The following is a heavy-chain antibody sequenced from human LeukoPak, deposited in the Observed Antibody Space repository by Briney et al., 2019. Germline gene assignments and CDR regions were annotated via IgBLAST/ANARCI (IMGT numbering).Heavy chain of an antibody. Sequence: SETLSLTCAVYGGSFSGYYWSWIRQPPGKGPEWIGEINHSGSTNYNPSLKSRVTISVDTSKNQFSLKLSSVTAADTAVYYCAREDCSGGSCYGYWGQGTLVTVSS. D-gene: IGHD2-15*01. V-gene: IGHV4-34*01. CDR2: INHSGST. CDR3: AREDCSGGSCYGY. CDR1: GGSFSGYY. J-gene: IGHJ4*02.